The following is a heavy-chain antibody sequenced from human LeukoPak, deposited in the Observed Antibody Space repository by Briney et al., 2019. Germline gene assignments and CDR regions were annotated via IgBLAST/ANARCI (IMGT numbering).Heavy chain of an antibody. CDR3: AKWGDYDVLTGYYVSDY. Sequence: GGSLRLSCAAYRFTFSNYAMSWVGQARGKGLEWVSATGGGSGIYYADSMKSRFTISRDNSKNTLYLQINSLRAEDTAVYYCAKWGDYDVLTGYYVSDYWGQGPLVTVSS. J-gene: IGHJ4*02. V-gene: IGHV3-23*01. CDR1: RFTFSNYA. D-gene: IGHD3-9*01. CDR2: TGGGSGI.